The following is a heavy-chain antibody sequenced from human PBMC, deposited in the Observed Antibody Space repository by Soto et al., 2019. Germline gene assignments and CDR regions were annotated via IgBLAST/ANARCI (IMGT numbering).Heavy chain of an antibody. CDR2: MNPNSGHT. Sequence: QVQLVQSGAEVKKPGASVKVSCKASGYTFTSHDINWMRQTTGQGLEWMGWMNPNSGHTNYAQKFQGRVTMTRDTSISTAYMELTNLRSEDTAIYYCASDMRNTWGQGTLVTVSS. J-gene: IGHJ5*02. CDR1: GYTFTSHD. V-gene: IGHV1-8*01. D-gene: IGHD3-9*01. CDR3: ASDMRNT.